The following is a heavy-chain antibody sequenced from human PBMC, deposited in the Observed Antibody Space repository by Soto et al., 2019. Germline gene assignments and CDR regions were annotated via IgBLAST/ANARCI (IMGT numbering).Heavy chain of an antibody. Sequence: PGESLKISCKASGYSFTTYWIAWVRQMPGKGLEWMGIIHPGDSEIRYSPSFQGQVTISADRSISTAYLQWSSLKASDTAMYYCARHESFIYSYYDMDVWGQGTTVTVSS. V-gene: IGHV5-51*01. J-gene: IGHJ6*02. CDR1: GYSFTTYW. CDR2: IHPGDSEI. CDR3: ARHESFIYSYYDMDV.